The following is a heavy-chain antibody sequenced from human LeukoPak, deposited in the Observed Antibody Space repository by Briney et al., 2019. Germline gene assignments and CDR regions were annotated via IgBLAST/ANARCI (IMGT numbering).Heavy chain of an antibody. J-gene: IGHJ4*02. CDR2: INPSGGRT. V-gene: IGHV1-46*01. D-gene: IGHD3-22*01. Sequence: ASVKVSCKASGYTFTSYYMHWVRQASGQGLEWMGIINPSGGRTSYAQKFQGRVTMTRDMSTSTVYMELSSLRSDDTAVYYCARGPGEGGSSGYYYGKPEDPAEYYFDYWGLGTLVTVSS. CDR1: GYTFTSYY. CDR3: ARGPGEGGSSGYYYGKPEDPAEYYFDY.